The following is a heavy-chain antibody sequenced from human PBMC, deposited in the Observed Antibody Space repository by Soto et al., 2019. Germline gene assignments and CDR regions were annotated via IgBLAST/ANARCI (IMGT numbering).Heavy chain of an antibody. CDR2: ISDDGNIK. CDR3: AKALDTAMDPLDY. Sequence: QVHLVESGGGVVQPGRSLRLSCAASGFNFRSNAMHWVRQAPGKGLEWVAIISDDGNIKYYADSVKGRFSISRDNSKNTVYLQMNSLSVQDTAVDYCAKALDTAMDPLDYWGQGTLVTVSS. V-gene: IGHV3-30-3*01. J-gene: IGHJ4*02. CDR1: GFNFRSNA. D-gene: IGHD5-18*01.